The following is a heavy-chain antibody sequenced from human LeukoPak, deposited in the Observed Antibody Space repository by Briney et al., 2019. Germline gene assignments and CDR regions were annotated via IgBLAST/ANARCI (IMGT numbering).Heavy chain of an antibody. CDR3: ARTLYIAAVPGGFDY. J-gene: IGHJ4*02. CDR2: ISYDGSNK. CDR1: RFTFSNYA. Sequence: RAGGSLRLSCAASRFTFSNYAMHWVRQAPGKGLEWVAVISYDGSNKYYADSVKGRFTISRDNSKNTLFLQMNSLRSDDTALYYCARTLYIAAVPGGFDYWGQGTLVTVSS. V-gene: IGHV3-30*04. D-gene: IGHD6-13*01.